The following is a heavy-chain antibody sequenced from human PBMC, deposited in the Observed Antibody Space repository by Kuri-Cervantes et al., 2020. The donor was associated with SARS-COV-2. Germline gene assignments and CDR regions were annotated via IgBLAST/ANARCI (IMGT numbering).Heavy chain of an antibody. J-gene: IGHJ4*02. Sequence: GESLKISCAASGFTFSSYWMHWVRQAPGKGLVWVSRINSDGSSTSYADSVRGRFTISRDNAKNTLYPQMNSLRAEDTAVYYCARDRTILDYFDYWGQGTLVTVSS. D-gene: IGHD3-9*01. CDR1: GFTFSSYW. V-gene: IGHV3-74*01. CDR3: ARDRTILDYFDY. CDR2: INSDGSST.